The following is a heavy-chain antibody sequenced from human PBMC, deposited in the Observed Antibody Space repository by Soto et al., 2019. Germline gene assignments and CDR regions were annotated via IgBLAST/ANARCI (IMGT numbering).Heavy chain of an antibody. Sequence: GGSLRLSCAASGFTFSSYEMNWVRQAPGKGLEWVSYISSSGSTIYYADSVKGRFTISRENAKNSLYLQMNSLRAGDTAVYYCARAYSGRLPRRADYYYAMDVWGLGTTVTVSS. J-gene: IGHJ6*02. D-gene: IGHD2-15*01. CDR1: GFTFSSYE. CDR3: ARAYSGRLPRRADYYYAMDV. CDR2: ISSSGSTI. V-gene: IGHV3-48*03.